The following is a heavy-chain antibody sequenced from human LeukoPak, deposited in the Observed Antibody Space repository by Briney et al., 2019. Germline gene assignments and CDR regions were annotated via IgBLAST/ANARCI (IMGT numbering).Heavy chain of an antibody. V-gene: IGHV1-3*01. Sequence: ASVKVSCKASGYTFTSYAMHWVRQAPGQRLEWMGWINAGNGNTKYSQKFQGRVTITRDTSASTAYMELSSLRSEDTAVNYCARASYYYDSSGGDYWGQGTLVTVSS. D-gene: IGHD3-22*01. J-gene: IGHJ4*02. CDR1: GYTFTSYA. CDR2: INAGNGNT. CDR3: ARASYYYDSSGGDY.